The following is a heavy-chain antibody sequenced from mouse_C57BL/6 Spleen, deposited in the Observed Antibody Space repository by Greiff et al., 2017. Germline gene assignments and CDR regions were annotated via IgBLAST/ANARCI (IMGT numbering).Heavy chain of an antibody. CDR1: GYAFSSYW. Sequence: VQLQQSGAELVKPGASVKISCKASGYAFSSYWMNWVKQRPGKGLEWIGQIYHGDGDTNYNGKFKGKATLTADKSSSTAYMQLSSLTSEDYAVYFCARSLYYGYDWGFAYWGQGTLVTVSA. D-gene: IGHD2-2*01. CDR3: ARSLYYGYDWGFAY. CDR2: IYHGDGDT. V-gene: IGHV1-80*01. J-gene: IGHJ3*01.